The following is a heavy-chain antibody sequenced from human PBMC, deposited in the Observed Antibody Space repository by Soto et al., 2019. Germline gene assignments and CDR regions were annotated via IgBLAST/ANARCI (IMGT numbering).Heavy chain of an antibody. CDR3: ARDISGDQGTVGFDP. CDR1: GGTFSSYA. D-gene: IGHD2-15*01. CDR2: IIPIFGTA. J-gene: IGHJ5*02. Sequence: SVKVSCKASGGTFSSYAISWVRQAPGQGLEWMGGIIPIFGTANYAQKFQGRVTITADESTSTAYMELSSLRPEDTAVYYCARDISGDQGTVGFDPWGQGTLVPSPQ. V-gene: IGHV1-69*13.